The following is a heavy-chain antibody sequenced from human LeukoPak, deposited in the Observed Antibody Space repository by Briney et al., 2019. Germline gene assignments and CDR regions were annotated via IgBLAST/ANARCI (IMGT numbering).Heavy chain of an antibody. D-gene: IGHD3-10*01. CDR2: IYYSGST. J-gene: IGHJ5*02. CDR1: GGSISSYY. Sequence: SETLSLTCTVSGGSISSYYWSGIRQPPGKGLEWIGYIYYSGSTNYNPSLKSRVTISVDTSKNQFSLKLSSVTAADTAVYYCARQWGPRGVRGVSFWFDPWGQGTLVTASS. V-gene: IGHV4-59*01. CDR3: ARQWGPRGVRGVSFWFDP.